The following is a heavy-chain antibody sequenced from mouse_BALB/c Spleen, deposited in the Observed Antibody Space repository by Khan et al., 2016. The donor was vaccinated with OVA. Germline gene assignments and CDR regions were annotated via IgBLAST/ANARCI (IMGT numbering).Heavy chain of an antibody. CDR3: ARSLGDYYAMDY. D-gene: IGHD2-13*01. J-gene: IGHJ4*01. CDR1: GFTFSSFA. CDR2: ISTGGHYT. Sequence: EVELVEPGGGVVKPGGSLKLSCSVSGFTFSSFAMSWVRQTPAKRLECVATISTGGHYTFSPDSVKGRFTISRYHARHTLYLLTSSLRSEDTAMYYCARSLGDYYAMDYWGQGTSVTVSS. V-gene: IGHV5-9-3*01.